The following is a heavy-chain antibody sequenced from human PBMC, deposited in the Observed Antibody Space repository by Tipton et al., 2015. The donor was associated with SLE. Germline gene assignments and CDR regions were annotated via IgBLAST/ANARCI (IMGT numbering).Heavy chain of an antibody. J-gene: IGHJ4*02. CDR2: ISAYNGNT. V-gene: IGHV1-18*01. CDR3: ARAGGSGGSCAY. D-gene: IGHD2-15*01. CDR1: GYTFTSYG. Sequence: QVQLVQSGPEVKKPGASVKVSCKASGYTFTSYGISWVRQAPGQGLEWMGWISAYNGNTNYGHGRVTLTTDTSTSTAYMELWSLTPDDTAVYYCARAGGSGGSCAYWGQGTLVTVSS.